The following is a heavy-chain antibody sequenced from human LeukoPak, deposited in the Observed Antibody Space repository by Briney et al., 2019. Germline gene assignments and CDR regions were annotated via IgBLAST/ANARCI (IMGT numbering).Heavy chain of an antibody. D-gene: IGHD5-18*01. CDR1: GGSISSISYF. J-gene: IGHJ5*02. V-gene: IGHV4-39*07. CDR3: AKEGDVDPAMIFS. CDR2: ISYTGST. Sequence: SETLSLTCTVSGGSISSISYFLGWIRQPPGKGLEWIVTISYTGSTYYNPSLKSRVTISVDTSKNQFSLRLSSVTAADTAVYYCAKEGDVDPAMIFSWGQGTLVTVSS.